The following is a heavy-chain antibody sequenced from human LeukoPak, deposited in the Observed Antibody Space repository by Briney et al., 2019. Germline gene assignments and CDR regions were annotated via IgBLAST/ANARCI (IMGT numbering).Heavy chain of an antibody. V-gene: IGHV3-21*01. Sequence: GGSLRLSCAAPGFTSSSYSMNWVRQAPGKGLEWVSSISSSSSYIYYADSVKGRFTISRGNAKNSLYLQMNSLRAEDTAVYYCARPRSGDRSAFDIWGQGTMVTVSS. D-gene: IGHD3-3*01. J-gene: IGHJ3*02. CDR3: ARPRSGDRSAFDI. CDR1: GFTSSSYS. CDR2: ISSSSSYI.